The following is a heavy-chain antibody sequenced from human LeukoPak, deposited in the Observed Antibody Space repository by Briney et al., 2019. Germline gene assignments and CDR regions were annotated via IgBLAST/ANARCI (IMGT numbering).Heavy chain of an antibody. V-gene: IGHV4-34*01. Sequence: SETLSLTCAVYGGSFSGYYWIWIRQPPGKGLEWIGEINHSGSTNYNPSLKSRVTISVDTSKNQFSLKLSSVTAADTAVYYCARAQAKVATIPYYYYYYMYVWGKGTTVTVSS. D-gene: IGHD5-12*01. CDR1: GGSFSGYY. CDR3: ARAQAKVATIPYYYYYYMYV. J-gene: IGHJ6*03. CDR2: INHSGST.